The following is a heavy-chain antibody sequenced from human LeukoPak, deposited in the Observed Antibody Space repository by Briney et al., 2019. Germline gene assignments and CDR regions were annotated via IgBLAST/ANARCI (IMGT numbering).Heavy chain of an antibody. D-gene: IGHD3-3*01. CDR3: ASGGSVFGVVILYYFDY. V-gene: IGHV3-48*02. J-gene: IGHJ4*02. Sequence: GGSLRLSCATSGVTFSSYSMNWVRQAPGKGLEWVSYISGSSNTIYYADSVKGRFTISRDNDKNSLYLQMNSLRDEDTAVYYCASGGSVFGVVILYYFDYWGQGSLVTVSS. CDR2: ISGSSNTI. CDR1: GVTFSSYS.